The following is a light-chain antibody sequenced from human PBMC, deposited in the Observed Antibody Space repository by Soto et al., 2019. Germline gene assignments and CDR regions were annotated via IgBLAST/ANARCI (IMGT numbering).Light chain of an antibody. CDR1: SSNVGGNY. Sequence: QSVLTQPPSVSAAPGQKVTISCSGSSSNVGGNYVSWYQVLPQTAPTLLIYDNHKRHSGIPDRFSGSKSGTSATLGINDLQTGDEAEYYCGTWDISLDTVVFGGGTKLTVL. CDR2: DNH. J-gene: IGLJ2*01. CDR3: GTWDISLDTVV. V-gene: IGLV1-51*01.